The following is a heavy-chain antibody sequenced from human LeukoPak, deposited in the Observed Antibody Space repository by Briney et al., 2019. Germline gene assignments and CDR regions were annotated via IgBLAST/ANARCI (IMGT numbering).Heavy chain of an antibody. Sequence: GGSLRLSCAASGFTFSDHYMDWVRQAPGKGLEWVGRTRNKANSYTTEYAASVKGRFTISRDDSKNSLYLQMNSLKTEDTAVYYCARADRTVTTAHDAFDIWGQGTMVTVSS. D-gene: IGHD4-17*01. V-gene: IGHV3-72*01. CDR3: ARADRTVTTAHDAFDI. CDR2: TRNKANSYTT. CDR1: GFTFSDHY. J-gene: IGHJ3*02.